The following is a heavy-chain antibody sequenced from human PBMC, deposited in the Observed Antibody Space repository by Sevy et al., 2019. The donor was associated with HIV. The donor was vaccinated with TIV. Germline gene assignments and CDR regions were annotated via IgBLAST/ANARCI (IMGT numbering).Heavy chain of an antibody. J-gene: IGHJ5*02. V-gene: IGHV3-48*03. Sequence: GGSLRLPCTASGFTFSSYDMNWVRQAPGKGLEWVSKISSSGSSIYYADSVKGRFTISRDNAKNSLNLQMNSLRAEDTAVYYCMRNGGAFDNGFDPWGQGTLVTVSS. CDR1: GFTFSSYD. D-gene: IGHD2-8*01. CDR3: MRNGGAFDNGFDP. CDR2: ISSSGSSI.